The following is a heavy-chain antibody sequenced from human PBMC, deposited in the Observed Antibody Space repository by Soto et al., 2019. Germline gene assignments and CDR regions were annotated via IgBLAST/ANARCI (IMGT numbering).Heavy chain of an antibody. D-gene: IGHD2-8*02. CDR2: IWYDGSNK. CDR3: ARSDCTGAYWYSWPFNYAVDV. J-gene: IGHJ6*02. Sequence: QVQLVESGGGVVQPGGSLRLSCTTSGFTFNTYGMHWVRQAPGKGLEWVAIIWYDGSNKYYADSVKGRFTISRDNSKNSLYLQMNSLRAEHTALYYCARSDCTGAYWYSWPFNYAVDVWGQGTPVTVSS. V-gene: IGHV3-33*08. CDR1: GFTFNTYG.